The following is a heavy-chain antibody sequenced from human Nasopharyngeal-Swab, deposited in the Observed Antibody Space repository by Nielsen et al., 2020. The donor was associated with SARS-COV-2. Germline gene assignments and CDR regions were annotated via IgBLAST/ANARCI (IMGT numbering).Heavy chain of an antibody. D-gene: IGHD3-22*01. Sequence: GSLRLSCTVSGGSFTGFHWSWIRQPPGKGLEWIGYIYYGGSTNYNPSLKSRVTISLDTSKNQFSLILSSVTAADTAVYYCARVRPHYFDSSGYDYWGQGTLVTVSS. CDR2: IYYGGST. CDR3: ARVRPHYFDSSGYDY. V-gene: IGHV4-59*01. J-gene: IGHJ4*02. CDR1: GGSFTGFH.